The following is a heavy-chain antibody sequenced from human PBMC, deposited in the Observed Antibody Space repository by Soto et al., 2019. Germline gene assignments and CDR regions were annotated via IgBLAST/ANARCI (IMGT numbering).Heavy chain of an antibody. V-gene: IGHV1-69*01. Sequence: QVQLVQSGAEVKKPGSSVKVSCKASGGTFSSYAITWVRQAPGQGLEWIGGIIPIFGTANYAQKFQGRVTITADESTSTAYMELSSLRSEDTAVYYCARGPDYGDYATYFDYWGQGTLVTVSS. D-gene: IGHD4-17*01. J-gene: IGHJ4*02. CDR3: ARGPDYGDYATYFDY. CDR1: GGTFSSYA. CDR2: IIPIFGTA.